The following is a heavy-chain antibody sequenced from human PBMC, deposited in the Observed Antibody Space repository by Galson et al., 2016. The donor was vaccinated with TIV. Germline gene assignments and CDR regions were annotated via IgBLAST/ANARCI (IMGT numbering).Heavy chain of an antibody. J-gene: IGHJ6*03. V-gene: IGHV4-39*07. CDR3: AQFGAYYHYMGV. CDR1: GGSLISPTYY. Sequence: ETLSLTCTVSGGSLISPTYYWGWIRQPPGRGLEWIGSLYYTGTTFYNPSLKSRVTMSLDTSNNQFSLELRSMTAADTAFYYCAQFGAYYHYMGVWGQRNHGHRLL. D-gene: IGHD3-16*01. CDR2: LYYTGTT.